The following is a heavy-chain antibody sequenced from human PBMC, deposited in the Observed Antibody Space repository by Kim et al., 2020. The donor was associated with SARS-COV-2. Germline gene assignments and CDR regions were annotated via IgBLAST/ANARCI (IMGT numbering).Heavy chain of an antibody. CDR3: AREWADYDSSGYDY. Sequence: GGSLRLSCVASGFDFTSHAMHWVRQATGKGLEWVAIISTVGDSAYPDSVRGRFTISRDYSKNALYLQMNSLRPEDTAVYYCAREWADYDSSGYDYWGQGTRVIVSS. CDR1: GFDFTSHA. J-gene: IGHJ4*02. V-gene: IGHV3-30*04. CDR2: ISTVGDSA. D-gene: IGHD3-22*01.